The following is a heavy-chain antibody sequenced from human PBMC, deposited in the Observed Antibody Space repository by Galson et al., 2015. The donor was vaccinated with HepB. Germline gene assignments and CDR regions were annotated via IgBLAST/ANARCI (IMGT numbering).Heavy chain of an antibody. D-gene: IGHD2-2*01. V-gene: IGHV3-30-3*01. CDR3: ARDLLGNQPAFYYYAMDV. CDR1: GFTFDTYA. J-gene: IGHJ6*02. CDR2: ISYDGNVK. Sequence: SLRLSCAASGFTFDTYAVHWVRQAPGKGLDWVAVISYDGNVKYYADSVRGRFTISRDNSKNTLYLQMNSLRFEDTAVYYCARDLLGNQPAFYYYAMDVWGQGTTVTVSS.